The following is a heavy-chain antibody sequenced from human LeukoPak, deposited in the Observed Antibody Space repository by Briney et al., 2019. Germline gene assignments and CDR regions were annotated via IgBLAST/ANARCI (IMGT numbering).Heavy chain of an antibody. Sequence: GGSLRLSCAASGFTFSSYNMNWVRQAPGKGLDWVSSISSSSSYIYYADSVRGRFTISRDDAKDSLYLQMNSLRVEDTAVYYCARPYGSGSYYPAYWGQGTLVTVSS. J-gene: IGHJ4*02. CDR2: ISSSSSYI. D-gene: IGHD3-10*01. CDR3: ARPYGSGSYYPAY. V-gene: IGHV3-21*01. CDR1: GFTFSSYN.